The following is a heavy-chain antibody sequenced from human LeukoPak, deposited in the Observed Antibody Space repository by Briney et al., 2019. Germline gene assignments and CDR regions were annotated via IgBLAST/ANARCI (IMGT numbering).Heavy chain of an antibody. J-gene: IGHJ4*02. CDR3: ARDRSVGIYYFDY. Sequence: SQTLSLTCAVSGGSISSGSYYWSWIRQPAGKGLQWIGHIYSGGSTNYNPSLKSRVTISVDTSKNQFSLKLSSVTAADTAVYYCARDRSVGIYYFDYWGQGTLGTVS. CDR2: IYSGGST. CDR1: GGSISSGSYY. V-gene: IGHV4-61*09. D-gene: IGHD1-26*01.